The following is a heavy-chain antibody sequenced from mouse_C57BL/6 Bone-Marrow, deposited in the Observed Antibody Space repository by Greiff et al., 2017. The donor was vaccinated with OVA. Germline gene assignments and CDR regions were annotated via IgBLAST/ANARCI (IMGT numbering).Heavy chain of an antibody. D-gene: IGHD2-2*01. CDR2: IWGDGST. CDR1: GFSLTSYG. Sequence: QVQLKESGPGLVAPSQSLSITCPVSGFSLTSYGVSWVRQPPGKGLEWLGVIWGDGSTNYHSALISRLSISKDNSKSQVFLKLNRLQTDDTATYYCAKGSTMVTTWYFDVWGTGTTVTVSS. V-gene: IGHV2-3*01. CDR3: AKGSTMVTTWYFDV. J-gene: IGHJ1*03.